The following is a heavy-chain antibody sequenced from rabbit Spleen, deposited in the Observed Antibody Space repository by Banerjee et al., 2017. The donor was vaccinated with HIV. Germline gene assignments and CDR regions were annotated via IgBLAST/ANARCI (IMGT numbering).Heavy chain of an antibody. CDR1: GFSFSNSDY. J-gene: IGHJ6*01. CDR3: ARDSGSSFSSYGMDL. CDR2: IEGGSSTFS. V-gene: IGHV1S40*01. D-gene: IGHD8-1*01. Sequence: QSLEESGGDLVKPGASLTLTCTASGFSFSNSDYMCWVRQAPGKGLEWIACIEGGSSTFSYFASWAKGRFTISKTSSTTVTLQMTSLTAADTATYFCARDSGSSFSSYGMDLWGPGTLVTVS.